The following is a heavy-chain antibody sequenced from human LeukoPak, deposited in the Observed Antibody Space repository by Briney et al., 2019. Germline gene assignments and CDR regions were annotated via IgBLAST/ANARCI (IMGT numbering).Heavy chain of an antibody. Sequence: GSLRLSCAASGFTVSSNHMSWIRQPPGKGLEWIGYIYYSGSTNYNPSLKSRVTISVDTSKNQFSLKLSSVTAADTAVYYCASSIPLYCSGGSCYWDRFDYWGQGTLVTVSS. CDR3: ASSIPLYCSGGSCYWDRFDY. CDR2: IYYSGST. J-gene: IGHJ4*02. V-gene: IGHV4-59*02. CDR1: GFTVSSNH. D-gene: IGHD2-15*01.